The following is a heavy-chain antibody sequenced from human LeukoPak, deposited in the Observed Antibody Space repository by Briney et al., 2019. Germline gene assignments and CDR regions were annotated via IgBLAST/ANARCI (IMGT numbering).Heavy chain of an antibody. Sequence: GGSLRLSCAASGFTFSSYAMSWVRQAPGKGLEWVSAISGSGGSTYYADSVKGRFTISRDNSKNTLYLQMNSLRAEDTAVYYCEKPDDYSNYFDYWGQGTLVTVSS. CDR2: ISGSGGST. D-gene: IGHD4-11*01. CDR1: GFTFSSYA. V-gene: IGHV3-23*01. CDR3: EKPDDYSNYFDY. J-gene: IGHJ4*02.